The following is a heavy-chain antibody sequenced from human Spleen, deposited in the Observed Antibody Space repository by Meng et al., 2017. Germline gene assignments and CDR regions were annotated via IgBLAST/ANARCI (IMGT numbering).Heavy chain of an antibody. J-gene: IGHJ2*01. CDR1: VGXAXTVLYS. V-gene: IGHV4-61*01. D-gene: IGHD6-13*01. CDR2: IYYSGIT. Sequence: VRRLXAGPDVGRPPAPPXXTCTVSVGXAXTVLYSCGWIRHPPGKGLEWIGYIYYSGITSYNPSLKSRVTISVDTSKNQFSLKLSSVTAADTALYYCARAARVGYFDLWGRGTLVTVSS. CDR3: ARAARVGYFDL.